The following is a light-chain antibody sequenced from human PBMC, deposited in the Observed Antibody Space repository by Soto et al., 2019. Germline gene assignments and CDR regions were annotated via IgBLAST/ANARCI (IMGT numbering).Light chain of an antibody. CDR2: AAT. J-gene: IGKJ1*01. CDR3: QQYGSAPWT. Sequence: ETVMTQSPATLSVSPGERATLSCRASQSVFSSLAWYQHKPGQAPRLLIYAATNRATGIPDRFSGRVSGTDFTLTISRLEPEDFAVYYCQQYGSAPWTFGQGTKVDIK. CDR1: QSVFSS. V-gene: IGKV3-20*01.